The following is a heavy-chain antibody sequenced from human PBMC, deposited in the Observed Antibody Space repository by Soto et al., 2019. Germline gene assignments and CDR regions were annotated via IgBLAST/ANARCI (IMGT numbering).Heavy chain of an antibody. V-gene: IGHV4-59*01. D-gene: IGHD3-10*01. Sequence: PSETLSLTCAFSCDSMNSYYWSGILQHPGKGLEWIGDIYDSGSTNYNPSLKSRVTISVDTSKNQFSLKLSSVTPADTAVYYCWRVPMYSYGSRSYYPMRGYYSGMAVWGKGSTVPAPQ. J-gene: IGHJ6*04. CDR3: WRVPMYSYGSRSYYPMRGYYSGMAV. CDR2: IYDSGST. CDR1: CDSMNSYY.